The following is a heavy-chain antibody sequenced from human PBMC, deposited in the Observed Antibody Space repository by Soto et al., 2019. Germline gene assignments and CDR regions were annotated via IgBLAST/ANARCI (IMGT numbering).Heavy chain of an antibody. CDR3: AKEASPYGTNPFDV. Sequence: HPGGSLRLSCAASGFTFSSYAMSWVRQAPGQGLQWVSGISVSGGSTYYGDSVKGRFTISRDNSKNTLYLQMDSLSAADTAVYYCAKEASPYGTNPFDVWGQGTMVT. CDR1: GFTFSSYA. J-gene: IGHJ3*01. D-gene: IGHD1-26*01. V-gene: IGHV3-23*02. CDR2: ISVSGGST.